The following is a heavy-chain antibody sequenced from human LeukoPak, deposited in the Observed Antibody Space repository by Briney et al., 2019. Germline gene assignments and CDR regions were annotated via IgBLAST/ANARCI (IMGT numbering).Heavy chain of an antibody. D-gene: IGHD2-2*01. CDR3: ARDIVVVPARFDP. Sequence: SQTLSLTCTVSGGSISSGSYYWSWIRQPAGKGLEWIGRIYTSGSTNYNPSLKSRVTISVDTSKNQFSLKLSSVTAADTAVYYCARDIVVVPARFDPWGQGTLVTVSS. J-gene: IGHJ5*02. CDR2: IYTSGST. CDR1: GGSISSGSYY. V-gene: IGHV4-61*02.